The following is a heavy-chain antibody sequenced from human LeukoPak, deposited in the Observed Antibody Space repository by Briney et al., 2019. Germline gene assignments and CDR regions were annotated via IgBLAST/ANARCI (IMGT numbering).Heavy chain of an antibody. J-gene: IGHJ6*02. CDR1: GGSFSGYY. Sequence: SETLSLTCAVYGGSFSGYYWSWIRQPPGKGLEWIGEINHSGSTNYNPSLKSRVTISVDTSKNQFSLKLSSVTAADTAVYYCARVRYYGMDVWGQGTTVTVSS. CDR3: ARVRYYGMDV. V-gene: IGHV4-34*01. CDR2: INHSGST.